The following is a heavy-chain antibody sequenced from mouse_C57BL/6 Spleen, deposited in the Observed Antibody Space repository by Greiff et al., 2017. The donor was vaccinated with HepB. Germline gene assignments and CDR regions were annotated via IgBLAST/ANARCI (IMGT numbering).Heavy chain of an antibody. CDR1: GYTFTSYW. J-gene: IGHJ2*01. CDR3: ASTVVALDY. Sequence: QVQLQQSGAELVKPGASVKLSCKASGYTFTSYWMQWVKQRPGQGLEWIGEIDPSDSYTNYNQKFKGKATLTVDTSSSTAYMQLSSLTSEDSAVYYCASTVVALDYWGQGTTLTVSS. D-gene: IGHD1-1*01. V-gene: IGHV1-50*01. CDR2: IDPSDSYT.